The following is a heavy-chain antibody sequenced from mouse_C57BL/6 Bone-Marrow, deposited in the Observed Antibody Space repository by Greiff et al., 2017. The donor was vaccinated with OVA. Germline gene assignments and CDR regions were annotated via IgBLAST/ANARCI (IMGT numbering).Heavy chain of an antibody. CDR2: FYPGSGSI. V-gene: IGHV1-62-2*01. CDR1: GYTFTEYT. J-gene: IGHJ3*01. CDR3: ARHEEELYGYDETWFAY. D-gene: IGHD2-2*01. Sequence: QVQLKESGAELVKPGASVKLSCKASGYTFTEYTIHWVKQRSGQGLEWIGWFYPGSGSIKYNEKFKDKATLTADKSSSTVYMELSRLTSEDSAVYFCARHEEELYGYDETWFAYWGQGTLVTVSA.